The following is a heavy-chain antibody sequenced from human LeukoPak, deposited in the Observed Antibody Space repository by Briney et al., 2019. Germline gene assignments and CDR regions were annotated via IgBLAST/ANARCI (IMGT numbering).Heavy chain of an antibody. D-gene: IGHD3-10*01. V-gene: IGHV3-7*01. J-gene: IGHJ3*02. Sequence: GGSLRLSCAASGFNFTKYWMTWVRQAPGKGLEWVANINQDGSDKYYVDSVEGRFTISRDTAKNSLYLQMSSLRAEDTAVFYRARINFGAFDIWGQGTMVTVSS. CDR3: ARINFGAFDI. CDR2: INQDGSDK. CDR1: GFNFTKYW.